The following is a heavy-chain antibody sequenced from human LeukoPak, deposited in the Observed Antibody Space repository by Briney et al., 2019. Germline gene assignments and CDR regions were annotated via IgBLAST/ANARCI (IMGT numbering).Heavy chain of an antibody. Sequence: GGSLRLSCAASGFTFSTYGMHWVRQAPGKGLEWVALIWFDGSKRHYGDSLKGRFTVSRDNSKNTLYLQVDSLRAEDTAVYYCARCTGGSCVFDYWGQGTLVTVSS. CDR3: ARCTGGSCVFDY. CDR2: IWFDGSKR. J-gene: IGHJ4*02. V-gene: IGHV3-33*08. CDR1: GFTFSTYG. D-gene: IGHD2-8*02.